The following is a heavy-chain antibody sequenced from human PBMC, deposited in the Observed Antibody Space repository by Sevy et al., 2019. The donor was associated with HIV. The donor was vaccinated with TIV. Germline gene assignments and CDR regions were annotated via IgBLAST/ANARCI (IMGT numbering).Heavy chain of an antibody. Sequence: GGSLRLSCTTSGFTFGDYAMNWDRQAPGKGLEWVAFLKSKADGGTVDRAASVKGRFTISRDDSKSIAYLQMNDLTTEDTGVYYCTRWKGLQSIFDYWGQGALVTVSS. CDR2: LKSKADGGTV. J-gene: IGHJ4*02. CDR1: GFTFGDYA. D-gene: IGHD1-1*01. CDR3: TRWKGLQSIFDY. V-gene: IGHV3-49*04.